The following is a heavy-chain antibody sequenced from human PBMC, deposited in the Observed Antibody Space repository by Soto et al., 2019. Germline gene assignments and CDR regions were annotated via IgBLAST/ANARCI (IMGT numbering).Heavy chain of an antibody. CDR3: ARFFGPYSSGRYRVSWFDP. J-gene: IGHJ5*02. D-gene: IGHD6-19*01. CDR2: INAGNGNT. CDR1: GYTFTSYA. V-gene: IGHV1-3*01. Sequence: ASVKVSCKASGYTFTSYAMHWVRQAPGQRLEWMGWINAGNGNTKYSQKFQGRVTITRDTSASTAYMELSSPRSEDTAVYYCARFFGPYSSGRYRVSWFDPWGQGTLVTVSS.